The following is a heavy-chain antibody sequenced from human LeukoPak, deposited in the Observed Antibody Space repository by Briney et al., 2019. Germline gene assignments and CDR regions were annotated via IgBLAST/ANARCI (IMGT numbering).Heavy chain of an antibody. V-gene: IGHV3-9*01. CDR3: ARDLRYYYDSSRLGNAFDI. CDR2: ISWNSGNI. CDR1: GFSFGDYA. D-gene: IGHD3-22*01. Sequence: GGSLRLSCAASGFSFGDYAMQWVRQAPGKGLEWVSSISWNSGNIDYADSVKGRFTISRDNAKNSLYLQMNSLRAEDTAVYYCARDLRYYYDSSRLGNAFDIWGQGTMVTVSS. J-gene: IGHJ3*02.